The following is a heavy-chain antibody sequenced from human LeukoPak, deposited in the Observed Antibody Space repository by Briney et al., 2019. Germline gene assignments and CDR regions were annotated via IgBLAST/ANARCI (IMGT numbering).Heavy chain of an antibody. CDR2: IKQDGSEK. V-gene: IGHV3-7*01. J-gene: IGHJ3*02. CDR3: ARASGIVVVPAAKGAFDI. CDR1: GFTFSSYW. Sequence: GGSLRLSCAASGFTFSSYWMSWVRKAPGKGLEWVANIKQDGSEKYYADSVKGRFTISRDNAKNSLYLQMNSLRAEDTAVYYCARASGIVVVPAAKGAFDIWGQGTMVTVSS. D-gene: IGHD2-2*01.